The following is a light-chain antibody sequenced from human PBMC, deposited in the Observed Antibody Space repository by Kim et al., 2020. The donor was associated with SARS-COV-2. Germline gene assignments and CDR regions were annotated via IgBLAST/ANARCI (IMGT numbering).Light chain of an antibody. V-gene: IGKV1-39*01. CDR3: QQTFNIPIT. CDR2: TAS. Sequence: ASGEGRVAITCRTSQYISDYVSWYQQKPGKAPNLLIYTASNLQTGVPERFSGSGSGTDFTLTISSLQPEDLGTYYCQQTFNIPITFGQGTRLEIK. CDR1: QYISDY. J-gene: IGKJ5*01.